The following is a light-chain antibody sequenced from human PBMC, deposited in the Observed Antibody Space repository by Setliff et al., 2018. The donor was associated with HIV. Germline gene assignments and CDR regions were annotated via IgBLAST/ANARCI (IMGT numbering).Light chain of an antibody. CDR3: KSFTDRSIWV. CDR1: SSDIGSYNL. Sequence: QSVLTQPASVSGSPGQSITISCTGTSSDIGSYNLVSWYQQHPGKAPKLMIYEVTKRPSGVSNRFSGSKSGNTASLTISGLQTEDEADYYCKSFTDRSIWVFGGGTK. V-gene: IGLV2-23*02. J-gene: IGLJ3*02. CDR2: EVT.